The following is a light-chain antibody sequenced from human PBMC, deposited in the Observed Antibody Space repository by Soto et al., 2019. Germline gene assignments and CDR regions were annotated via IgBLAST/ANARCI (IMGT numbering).Light chain of an antibody. CDR2: GAS. Sequence: EIVLTQSPATLSLSPGEIATLFFSASQSISSFLAWYQQKPGQAPRLLIYGASNRDTGIPARFSGSGSGTDFTLTISSLEAEDVAVYYCQQHFNGPITFGQGTRLEI. V-gene: IGKV3-11*01. CDR1: QSISSF. CDR3: QQHFNGPIT. J-gene: IGKJ5*01.